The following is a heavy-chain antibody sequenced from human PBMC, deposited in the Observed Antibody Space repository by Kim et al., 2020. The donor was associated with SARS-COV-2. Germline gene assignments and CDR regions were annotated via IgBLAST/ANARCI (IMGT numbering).Heavy chain of an antibody. CDR3: ASPGESSGIAAAGADY. V-gene: IGHV3-48*03. Sequence: SVKGRFTISRDNAKNSLYLQMNSLRAEDTAVYYCASPGESSGIAAAGADYWGQGTLVTVSS. J-gene: IGHJ4*02. D-gene: IGHD6-13*01.